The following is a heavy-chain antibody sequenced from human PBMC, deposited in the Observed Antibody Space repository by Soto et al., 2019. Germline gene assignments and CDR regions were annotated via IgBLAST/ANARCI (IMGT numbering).Heavy chain of an antibody. CDR3: AKYDCSGGSCPSGAFDI. D-gene: IGHD2-15*01. CDR1: GFTFSSYG. Sequence: GGSLRLSCAASGFTFSSYGMHWVRQAPGKGLEWVSVISYDGVVKSYADSVKGRFTISRDNFKNTLYLQMNSLSAEDTAVYYCAKYDCSGGSCPSGAFDIWGQGTMVTVSS. J-gene: IGHJ3*02. V-gene: IGHV3-30*18. CDR2: ISYDGVVK.